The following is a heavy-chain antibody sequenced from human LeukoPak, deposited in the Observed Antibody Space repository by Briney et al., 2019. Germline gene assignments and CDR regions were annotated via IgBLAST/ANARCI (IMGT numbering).Heavy chain of an antibody. CDR1: GFTFSSYA. J-gene: IGHJ4*02. V-gene: IGHV3-23*01. Sequence: PGGSLRLSCAASGFTFSSYAMSWVRQAPGKGLEWVSAISGSGGSTYYADSVKGRFTISRDNSKNTLYLQMNSLRAEDTAVYYCAKASMVRGVIIGSGWGQGTLVTVSS. CDR2: ISGSGGST. D-gene: IGHD3-10*01. CDR3: AKASMVRGVIIGSG.